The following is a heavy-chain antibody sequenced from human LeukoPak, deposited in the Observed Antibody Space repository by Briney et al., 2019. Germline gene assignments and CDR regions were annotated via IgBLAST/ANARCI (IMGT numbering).Heavy chain of an antibody. Sequence: GRSLRLSCAASGFTFSSYGMHWVRQAPGKGLEWVAVIWYDGSNKYYADSVKGRFTISRDNAKNTLYLQMNSLRAEDTAMYHCVRDLGGRSGHWGQGTLVTVSS. J-gene: IGHJ4*02. D-gene: IGHD1-26*01. CDR1: GFTFSSYG. V-gene: IGHV3-33*01. CDR2: IWYDGSNK. CDR3: VRDLGGRSGH.